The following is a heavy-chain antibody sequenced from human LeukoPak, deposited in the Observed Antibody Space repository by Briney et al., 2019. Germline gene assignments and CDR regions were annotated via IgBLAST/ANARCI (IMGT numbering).Heavy chain of an antibody. CDR2: INHSGST. V-gene: IGHV4-34*01. D-gene: IGHD4-17*01. Sequence: SETLSLTCAVYGGSFSGYYWSWIRQPPGKGLEWIGEINHSGSTNYNPSLKSRVTISVDTSKNQFSLKLTSVTAADTAVYYCARAPGTTFDYWGHGNMVTVSS. CDR3: ARAPGTTFDY. CDR1: GGSFSGYY. J-gene: IGHJ4*01.